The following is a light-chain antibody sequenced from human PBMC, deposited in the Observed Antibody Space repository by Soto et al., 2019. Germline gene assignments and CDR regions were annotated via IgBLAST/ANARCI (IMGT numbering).Light chain of an antibody. CDR3: MQATQPFT. CDR2: KIS. J-gene: IGKJ3*01. Sequence: DIVMTQTPLSLPVTLGQPASISCRSSQSLVHSDGNTYLSWLQQRPGQPPRLLIDKISNRLAGAPDRISGSGGGTDFTLKISRVEAEYVGVYYYMQATQPFTFGPGTKVDIK. CDR1: QSLVHSDGNTY. V-gene: IGKV2-24*01.